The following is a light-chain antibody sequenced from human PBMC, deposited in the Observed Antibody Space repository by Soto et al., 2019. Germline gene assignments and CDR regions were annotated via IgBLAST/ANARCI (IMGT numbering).Light chain of an antibody. CDR3: QSYDSSLSGSV. CDR1: SSNIGAGYD. CDR2: GNI. V-gene: IGLV1-40*01. J-gene: IGLJ3*02. Sequence: QAVVTQPPSVSGAPGQRVTISCTGSSSNIGAGYDVHWYQHLPGTAPKLLIYGNINRPSGVPDRFSGSKSGTSASLAITGLQAEDEADYYCQSYDSSLSGSVFGGGTKLTVL.